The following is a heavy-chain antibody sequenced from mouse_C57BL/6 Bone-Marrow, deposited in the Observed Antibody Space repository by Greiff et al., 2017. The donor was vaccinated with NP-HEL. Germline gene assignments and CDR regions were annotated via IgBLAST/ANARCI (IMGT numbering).Heavy chain of an antibody. CDR2: IDPENGDT. Sequence: VQLQQSGAELVRPGASVKLSCTASGFNIKDDYMHWVKQRPEQGLEWIGWIDPENGDTEYASKFQGKATITADTSSNTAYLQLSSLTSEDTAVYDCTTALWLRRTGDWGQGTTLTVSS. CDR3: TTALWLRRTGD. CDR1: GFNIKDDY. V-gene: IGHV14-4*01. D-gene: IGHD2-2*01. J-gene: IGHJ2*01.